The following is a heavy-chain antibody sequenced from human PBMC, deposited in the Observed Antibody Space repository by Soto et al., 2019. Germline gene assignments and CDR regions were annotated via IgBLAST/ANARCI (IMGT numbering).Heavy chain of an antibody. CDR3: ARRYGDDEGDDY. Sequence: EVQMVESGGALVQPGGSLRLSCAASGFTFSSYSLNWVRQAPGKGLEWVSYISPSSTTTYYADSVKGRFTISRDNAKNSLYLQMNSLRDEDTAVYYCARRYGDDEGDDYCGQGTLVTVSS. D-gene: IGHD4-17*01. CDR1: GFTFSSYS. V-gene: IGHV3-48*02. CDR2: ISPSSTTT. J-gene: IGHJ4*02.